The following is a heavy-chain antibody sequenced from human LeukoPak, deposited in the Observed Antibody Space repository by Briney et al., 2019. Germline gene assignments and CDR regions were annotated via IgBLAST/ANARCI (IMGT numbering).Heavy chain of an antibody. Sequence: PGGSLGLSCAASGFTFSNYGMNWVRQAPGKGLEWVSSISSSSYIYYADSVKGRFTISRDNAKNSLYLQMNSLRAEDTAVYYCASDGIVASGMDVWGKGTTVTVSS. D-gene: IGHD3-22*01. CDR1: GFTFSNYG. CDR2: ISSSSYI. V-gene: IGHV3-21*01. J-gene: IGHJ6*04. CDR3: ASDGIVASGMDV.